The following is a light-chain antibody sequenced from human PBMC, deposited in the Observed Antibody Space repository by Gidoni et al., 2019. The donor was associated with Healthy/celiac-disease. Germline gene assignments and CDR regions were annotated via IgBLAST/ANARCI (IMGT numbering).Light chain of an antibody. CDR2: GAS. CDR3: QQYNNWPPGA. CDR1: QSVSSN. J-gene: IGKJ1*01. Sequence: EIVMTQSPATLSVSPGESATLSCRASQSVSSNLAWYQQQPGQAPRLLIYGASTRATGIPARFSGSGSGTEFTLTISSLQSEDFAVYYCQQYNNWPPGAFXQGTKVEIK. V-gene: IGKV3-15*01.